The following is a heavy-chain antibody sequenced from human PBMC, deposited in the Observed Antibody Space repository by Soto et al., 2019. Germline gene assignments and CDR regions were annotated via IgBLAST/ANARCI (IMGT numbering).Heavy chain of an antibody. D-gene: IGHD3-10*01. V-gene: IGHV3-7*01. CDR2: IKEDGREK. J-gene: IGHJ4*02. CDR3: AREYYYGSGSYYLFDY. Sequence: PGGCLRLSCAASGFTLSTLWMSWVSQLPGKGLEWVANIKEDGREKYYVDSVKGRFTNSRDNAKNSLYLQMNSLRAEDTAVYYCAREYYYGSGSYYLFDYWGQGTLVTVSS. CDR1: GFTLSTLW.